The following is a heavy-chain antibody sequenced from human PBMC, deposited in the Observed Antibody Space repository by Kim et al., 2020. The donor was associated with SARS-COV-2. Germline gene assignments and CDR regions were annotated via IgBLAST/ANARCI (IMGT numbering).Heavy chain of an antibody. D-gene: IGHD2-2*01. CDR2: IKSKTDGGTT. V-gene: IGHV3-15*01. J-gene: IGHJ4*02. CDR1: GFTFSNAW. CDR3: TTVGGYCSSTSCPPPVY. Sequence: GGSLRLSCAASGFTFSNAWMSWVRQAPGKGLEWVGRIKSKTDGGTTDYAAPVKGRFTISRDDSKNTLYLQMNSLKTEDTAVYYCTTVGGYCSSTSCPPPVYRGQGTLVTVSS.